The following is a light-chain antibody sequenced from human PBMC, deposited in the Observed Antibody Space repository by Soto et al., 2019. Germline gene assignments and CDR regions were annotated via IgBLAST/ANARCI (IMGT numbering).Light chain of an antibody. CDR2: GAS. J-gene: IGKJ5*01. V-gene: IGKV3-15*01. Sequence: EIVMTQSPGTLSVSPGERATLSCRASQTVSRHLAWYQQKPGQAPWLLIFGASTRATGIPDRFSGSGSGTDFTLTISFLQSEDFAVYYCQQYNSWPLITFGPGTRLEIK. CDR3: QQYNSWPLIT. CDR1: QTVSRH.